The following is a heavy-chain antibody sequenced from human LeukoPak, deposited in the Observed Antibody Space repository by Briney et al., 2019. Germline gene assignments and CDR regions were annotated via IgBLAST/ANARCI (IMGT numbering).Heavy chain of an antibody. Sequence: ASVKVSCKASGYTFTGYYLFWVRQAPGQGLEWMGWINPNTGDARYGQKFQGRVTLTRDTSIRTTYMELSSLRSDDTAVYYCAQDERFCNGDNHYPDLGYWGQGTLVTVSS. V-gene: IGHV1-2*02. CDR2: INPNTGDA. CDR3: AQDERFCNGDNHYPDLGY. J-gene: IGHJ4*02. CDR1: GYTFTGYY. D-gene: IGHD2-15*01.